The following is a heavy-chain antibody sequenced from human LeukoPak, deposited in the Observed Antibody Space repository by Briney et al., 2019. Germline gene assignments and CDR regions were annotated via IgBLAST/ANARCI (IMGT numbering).Heavy chain of an antibody. V-gene: IGHV4-34*01. J-gene: IGHJ3*02. Sequence: KPSETLSLTCAVYGGSFSGYYWSWIRQPPGKGLEWIGEINHSGSTNYNPSLKSRVTISVDTSKNQFSLKLTSVTAADTALYYCMRVVIAASPDAFDIWGRGTMVTVSS. CDR1: GGSFSGYY. CDR2: INHSGST. CDR3: MRVVIAASPDAFDI. D-gene: IGHD2-15*01.